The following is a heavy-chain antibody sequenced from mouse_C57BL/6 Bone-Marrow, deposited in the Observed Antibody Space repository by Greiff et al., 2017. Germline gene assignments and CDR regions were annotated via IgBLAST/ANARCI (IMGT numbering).Heavy chain of an antibody. V-gene: IGHV1-81*01. CDR2: IYPRSGNT. Sequence: QVQLQQSGAELARSGASVKLSCKASGYTFTSYGISWVKQRTGQGLEWIGEIYPRSGNTYYNEKFKGKATLTADKSSSTAYMELRSLTSEDSAVYFCARRGVRRGAGFAYWGQGTLVTVSA. CDR3: ARRGVRRGAGFAY. CDR1: GYTFTSYG. J-gene: IGHJ3*01. D-gene: IGHD2-14*01.